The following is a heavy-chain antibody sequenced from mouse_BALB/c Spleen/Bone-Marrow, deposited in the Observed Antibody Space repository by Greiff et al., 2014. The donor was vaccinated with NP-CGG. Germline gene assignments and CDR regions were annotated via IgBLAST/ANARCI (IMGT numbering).Heavy chain of an antibody. Sequence: VQRVESGAELVKPGASVKLSCKASGYTFTTYWMQWVKQRPGQGLEWIGEINPSNGRTNCNEKFKRKATLTVDKSSSTAYMQLSSLTSEDSAVYYCARGDGKYAFAYWGQGTLVTVSA. D-gene: IGHD2-1*01. CDR3: ARGDGKYAFAY. J-gene: IGHJ3*01. CDR2: INPSNGRT. V-gene: IGHV1S81*02. CDR1: GYTFTTYW.